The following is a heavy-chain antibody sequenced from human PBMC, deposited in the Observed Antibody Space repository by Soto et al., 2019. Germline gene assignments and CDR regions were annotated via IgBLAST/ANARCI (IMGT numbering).Heavy chain of an antibody. Sequence: LRLSSATSGLTFSNYAMSWVRQAPGGGLEWVSSMSGSSSTTYYADSVRGRFTISRDRSKNTLYLQMSSLRAEDTALYYCAKNQERELPRVIDFWGQGTLGTVSS. CDR3: AKNQERELPRVIDF. D-gene: IGHD1-7*01. J-gene: IGHJ4*02. CDR1: GLTFSNYA. CDR2: MSGSSSTT. V-gene: IGHV3-23*01.